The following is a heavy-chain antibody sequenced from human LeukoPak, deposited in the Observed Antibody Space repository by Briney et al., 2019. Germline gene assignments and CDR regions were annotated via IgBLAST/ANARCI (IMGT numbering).Heavy chain of an antibody. CDR2: IYYSGST. J-gene: IGHJ6*02. Sequence: PSETLSLTCTVSGGSISSYYWSWIRQPPGKGLEWIGYIYYSGSTNYNPSLKSRVTISVDTSKNQFSLKLSSVTAADTAVYYCARGQRVNYDILTGYPYYYYGLDVWGQGTPVTVSS. D-gene: IGHD3-9*01. V-gene: IGHV4-59*01. CDR1: GGSISSYY. CDR3: ARGQRVNYDILTGYPYYYYGLDV.